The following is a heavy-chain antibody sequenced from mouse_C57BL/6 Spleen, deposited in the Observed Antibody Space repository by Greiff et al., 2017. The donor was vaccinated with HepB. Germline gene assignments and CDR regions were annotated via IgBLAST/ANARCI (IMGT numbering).Heavy chain of an antibody. Sequence: QVQLQQPGAELVKPGASVKMSCKASGYTFTSYWITWVKQRPGQGLEWIGDIYPGSGSTTYNEKFKSKATQTVDTSSSTAYMQLSSLTSEDSAVYYCDYYSNYQSYYFDYWGQGTTLTVSS. CDR3: DYYSNYQSYYFDY. D-gene: IGHD2-5*01. V-gene: IGHV1-55*01. CDR1: GYTFTSYW. CDR2: IYPGSGST. J-gene: IGHJ2*01.